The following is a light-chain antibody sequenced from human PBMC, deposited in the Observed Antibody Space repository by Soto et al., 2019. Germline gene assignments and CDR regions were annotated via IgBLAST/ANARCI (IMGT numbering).Light chain of an antibody. CDR3: NSYAGSRLMV. J-gene: IGLJ2*01. CDR1: SSDVGAYNY. V-gene: IGLV2-8*01. CDR2: EVS. Sequence: QSVLTQPPSASGSPGQSVTISCTGTSSDVGAYNYVSWYQQYAGKAPKLIIYEVSQRPSGVPDRFSGSKSGNTASLTVSGLQAEDEADYYCNSYAGSRLMVFGGGTQLTVL.